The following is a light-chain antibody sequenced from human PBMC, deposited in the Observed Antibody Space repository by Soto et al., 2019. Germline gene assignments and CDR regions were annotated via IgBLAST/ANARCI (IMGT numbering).Light chain of an antibody. CDR2: EVS. V-gene: IGLV2-18*02. Sequence: QSALTQPPSVSGSPGQSVTISCTGTSSDVGSYNRVSRYQQPPGTAPKLMIYEVSNRPSGVPDRFSGSKSGNTASLTISGLQAEDEADYYCSSYTSSSTVFGGGTKVTVL. CDR1: SSDVGSYNR. CDR3: SSYTSSSTV. J-gene: IGLJ2*01.